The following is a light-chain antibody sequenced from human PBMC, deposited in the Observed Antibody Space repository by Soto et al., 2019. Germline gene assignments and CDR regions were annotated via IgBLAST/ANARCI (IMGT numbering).Light chain of an antibody. J-gene: IGKJ1*01. Sequence: IERTQFQDALAASLGERATITCKSSQNILYSSDNKNYLSWYQQRPGQPPKLLFYWAPTRESGVPDRFSGSGSGTHFTLTITSLQAEDVAVYYCQQYYSSPPTLGQGTKVDIK. CDR3: QQYYSSPPT. CDR2: WAP. V-gene: IGKV4-1*01. CDR1: QNILYSSDNKNY.